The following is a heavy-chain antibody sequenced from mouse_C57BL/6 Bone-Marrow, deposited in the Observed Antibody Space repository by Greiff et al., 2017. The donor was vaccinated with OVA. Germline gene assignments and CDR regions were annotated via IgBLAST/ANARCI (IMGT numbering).Heavy chain of an antibody. CDR1: GYAFTNYL. V-gene: IGHV1-54*01. CDR3: ARTDDGSRGGYFDV. J-gene: IGHJ1*03. Sequence: QVQLQQSGAELVRPGTSVKVSCKASGYAFTNYLIEWVKQRPGQGLEWIGVINPGSGGTNYNEKFKGKATLTADKSSSTAYMQLSSLTSEDSAVYYCARTDDGSRGGYFDVWGTGTTVTVSS. CDR2: INPGSGGT. D-gene: IGHD1-1*01.